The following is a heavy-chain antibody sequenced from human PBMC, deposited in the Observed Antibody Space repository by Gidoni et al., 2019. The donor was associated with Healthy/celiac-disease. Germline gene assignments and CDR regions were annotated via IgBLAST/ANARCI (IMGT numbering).Heavy chain of an antibody. J-gene: IGHJ4*02. CDR1: GDTFTGYS. Sequence: QVQLVQSGAEGKKPGASGKGSGKACGDTFTGYSLHWLRQAPGQGLEWMGWINPNSGDTNYAQNFQGRVTMTRDTSISTAYMELNRLRSDDTAVYYCARDDSSGYFYYDYWGQGTLVTVSS. D-gene: IGHD3-22*01. CDR3: ARDDSSGYFYYDY. CDR2: INPNSGDT. V-gene: IGHV1-2*02.